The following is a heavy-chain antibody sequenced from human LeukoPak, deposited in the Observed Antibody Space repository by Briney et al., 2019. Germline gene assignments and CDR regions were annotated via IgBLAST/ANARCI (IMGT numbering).Heavy chain of an antibody. J-gene: IGHJ4*02. CDR2: ISWNSGSI. V-gene: IGHV3-9*01. CDR1: GFSFDDYA. CDR3: AKDRGYDSSGYYPD. D-gene: IGHD3-22*01. Sequence: GRSLRLSCAASGFSFDDYAMHWVRQAPGKGLEWVSGISWNSGSIDYADSVKGRFTISRDNAKNSLYLQMNSLRAEDTALCYCAKDRGYDSSGYYPDWGQGTLVTVSS.